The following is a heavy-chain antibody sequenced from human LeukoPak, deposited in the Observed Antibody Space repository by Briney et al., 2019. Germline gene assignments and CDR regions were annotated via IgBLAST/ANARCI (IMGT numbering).Heavy chain of an antibody. D-gene: IGHD2-2*01. J-gene: IGHJ4*02. CDR1: GSTFSSYW. V-gene: IGHV3-7*03. CDR3: ARARGYCSSTSCHPAGYFDY. Sequence: PGGSLRLSCAASGSTFSSYWMSWVRQAPGKGLEWVANIGQDGSEKYYVDSVKGRFTISRDNAKNSLYLQMNSLRAEDTAVYYCARARGYCSSTSCHPAGYFDYWGQGALVTVSS. CDR2: IGQDGSEK.